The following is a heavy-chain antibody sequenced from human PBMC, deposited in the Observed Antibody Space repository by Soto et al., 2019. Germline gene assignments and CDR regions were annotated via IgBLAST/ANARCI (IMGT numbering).Heavy chain of an antibody. Sequence: QVQLVQSGAEVKKPGASVKVSCKASGYTFTSYYMHWVRQAPGQGLEWMGIINPSGGSTSYAQKFQGRVTMTRDTSTSTVYMELSSLRSEDTAVYYCARDLVDTPGRGWFDPWGQGTLVTVSS. CDR2: INPSGGST. CDR1: GYTFTSYY. V-gene: IGHV1-46*01. CDR3: ARDLVDTPGRGWFDP. J-gene: IGHJ5*02. D-gene: IGHD3-16*02.